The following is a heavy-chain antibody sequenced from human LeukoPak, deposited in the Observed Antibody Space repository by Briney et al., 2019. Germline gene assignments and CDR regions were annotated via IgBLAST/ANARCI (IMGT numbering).Heavy chain of an antibody. CDR1: GFTFSSYG. Sequence: GGSLRLSCAASGFTFSSYGMHWVRQAPGKGLEWVAVISYDGSNKYYADSVKGRFTISRDNSKNTLYLQMNSLRAEDTAVYYCAKDRVMITFGGVIVIPNYYYYYGMDVWGQGTTVTVSS. D-gene: IGHD3-16*02. CDR2: ISYDGSNK. CDR3: AKDRVMITFGGVIVIPNYYYYYGMDV. J-gene: IGHJ6*02. V-gene: IGHV3-30*18.